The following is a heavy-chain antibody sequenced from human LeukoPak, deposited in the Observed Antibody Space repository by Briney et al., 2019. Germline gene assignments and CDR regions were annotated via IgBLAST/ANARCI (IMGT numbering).Heavy chain of an antibody. CDR3: ARDRRDCANGVCYSVGAFDI. D-gene: IGHD2-8*01. CDR1: GFTFSSYE. CDR2: ISSSGSTI. V-gene: IGHV3-48*03. J-gene: IGHJ3*02. Sequence: GGSLRLSCAASGFTFSSYEMNWVRQAPGKGLEWVSYISSSGSTIYYADSVKGRFTISRDDAKNSLYLQMNSLRAEDTAVYSCARDRRDCANGVCYSVGAFDIWGQGTMVTVSS.